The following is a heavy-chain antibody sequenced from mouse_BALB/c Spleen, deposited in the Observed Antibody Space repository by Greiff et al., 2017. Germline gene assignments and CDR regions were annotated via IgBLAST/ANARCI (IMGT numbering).Heavy chain of an antibody. CDR1: GFTFSSYA. Sequence: EVKLMESGGGLVKPGGSLKLSCAASGFTFSSYAMSWVRQTPEKRLEWVATISSGGSTYYPDSVKGRFTISRDNARNILYLQMSSLRSEDTAMYYCARGEGGAMDYWGQGTSVTVSA. CDR3: ARGEGGAMDY. CDR2: ISSGGST. J-gene: IGHJ4*01. V-gene: IGHV5-6-5*01.